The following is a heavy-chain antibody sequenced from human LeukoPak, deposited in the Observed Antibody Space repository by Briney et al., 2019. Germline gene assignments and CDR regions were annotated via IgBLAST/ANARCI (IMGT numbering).Heavy chain of an antibody. D-gene: IGHD3-10*01. CDR2: INPGGDNT. J-gene: IGHJ5*02. CDR1: GYTFTKYY. V-gene: IGHV1-46*01. Sequence: ASVKVSCKTSGYTFTKYYIHWVRQAPGQGLEWMGLINPGGDNTNYAQNFQSRVTMTRDTSTSTVYMELRSLRSDDTAVYYYARDSSITMVRGGGGWFDPWGQGTLVTVSS. CDR3: ARDSSITMVRGGGGWFDP.